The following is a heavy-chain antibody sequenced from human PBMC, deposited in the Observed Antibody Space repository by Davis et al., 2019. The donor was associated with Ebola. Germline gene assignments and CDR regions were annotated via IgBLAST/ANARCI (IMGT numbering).Heavy chain of an antibody. CDR1: GGSISSGGYS. CDR2: MYYSGST. J-gene: IGHJ4*02. Sequence: MPSETLSLTCAVSGGSISSGGYSWSWTRQSPGKGLEWIGYMYYSGSTNYNPSLKSRVTISAESSKNQFSLNLTSVTAADSAVYYCARAQFPTTSDHWGQGTLVTVSS. D-gene: IGHD1-1*01. V-gene: IGHV4-61*08. CDR3: ARAQFPTTSDH.